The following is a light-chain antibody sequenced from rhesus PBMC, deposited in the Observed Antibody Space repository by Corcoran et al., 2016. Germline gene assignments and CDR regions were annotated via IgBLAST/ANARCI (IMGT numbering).Light chain of an antibody. V-gene: IGKV1-22*01. CDR3: QQYSSGPYS. CDR1: PRISSW. J-gene: IGKJ2*01. CDR2: KAS. Sequence: DIQMTQSPSSLSASVGDTVTITCRASPRISSWLAWYQQKPGKAPKLLIYKASSLQSGVPSRVSGSGAGTDFTLTISSLQSEDFATYYCQQYSSGPYSFGQGTKVEIK.